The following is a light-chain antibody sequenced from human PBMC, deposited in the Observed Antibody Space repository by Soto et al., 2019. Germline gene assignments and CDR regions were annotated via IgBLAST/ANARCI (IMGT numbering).Light chain of an antibody. J-gene: IGLJ1*01. CDR2: ANS. V-gene: IGLV1-40*01. CDR3: QSYDSSLGGFYV. Sequence: QSVLTQPPSVSGAPGQRVTISCTGSSSNIGAGYDIHWYQQLPGSAPKLLIYANSNRPSGVPDRFSGSRSGTSASLAITGLQAEDEADYSCQSYDSSLGGFYVFGTGTKLTVL. CDR1: SSNIGAGYD.